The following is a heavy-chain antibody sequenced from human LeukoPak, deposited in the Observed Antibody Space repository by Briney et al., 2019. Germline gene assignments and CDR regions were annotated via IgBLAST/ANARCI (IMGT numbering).Heavy chain of an antibody. D-gene: IGHD1-1*01. CDR3: AGEGAGTFDY. J-gene: IGHJ4*02. Sequence: GGSLRLSCAASGFAFSSYWMSWIRQAPGKGLEWVANIKQDGSDKYYVDSVKGRFTISRDNAKNSLYLQMNSLRAEDTAVYYCAGEGAGTFDYWGQGTLVTVSS. CDR1: GFAFSSYW. CDR2: IKQDGSDK. V-gene: IGHV3-7*04.